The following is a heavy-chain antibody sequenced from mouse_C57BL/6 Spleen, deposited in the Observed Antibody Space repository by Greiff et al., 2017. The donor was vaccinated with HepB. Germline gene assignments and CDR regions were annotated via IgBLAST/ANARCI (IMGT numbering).Heavy chain of an antibody. D-gene: IGHD2-4*01. CDR3: ARWRDYAYAMDY. CDR2: IDPSDSET. Sequence: LQQPGAELVRPGSSVKLSCKASGYTFTSYWMHWVKQRPIQGLEWIGNIDPSDSETHYNQKFKDKATLTVDKSSSTAYMQLSSLTSEDSAVYYCARWRDYAYAMDYWGQGTSVTVSS. V-gene: IGHV1-52*01. J-gene: IGHJ4*01. CDR1: GYTFTSYW.